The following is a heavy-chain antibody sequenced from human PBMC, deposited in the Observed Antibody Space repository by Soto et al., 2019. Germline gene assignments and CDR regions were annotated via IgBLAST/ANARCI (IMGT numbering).Heavy chain of an antibody. V-gene: IGHV4-30-4*01. CDR1: GGSISSGDYY. Sequence: SETLSLTCTVSGGSISSGDYYWSWIRQPPGKGLEWIGYIYYSGSTYYNPSLKSRVTISVDTSKNQFSLKLSSVTAADTAVYYCARDMSSSPEKYFQHWGQGTLVTVSS. D-gene: IGHD6-13*01. CDR2: IYYSGST. J-gene: IGHJ1*01. CDR3: ARDMSSSPEKYFQH.